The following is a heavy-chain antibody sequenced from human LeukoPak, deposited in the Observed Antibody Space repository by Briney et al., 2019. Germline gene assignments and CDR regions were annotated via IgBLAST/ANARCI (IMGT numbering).Heavy chain of an antibody. CDR3: ARTYCSGGSCYFDY. V-gene: IGHV4-61*02. CDR1: GGSISSGSYY. J-gene: IGHJ4*02. CDR2: IYTSGST. Sequence: LSQTLSLTCTVSGGSISSGSYYWSWIRQPAGKGLEWIGRIYTSGSTNYNPSLKSRVTISVDTSKNQFSLKLSSVTAADTAVYYCARTYCSGGSCYFDYWGQGTLVTVSS. D-gene: IGHD2-15*01.